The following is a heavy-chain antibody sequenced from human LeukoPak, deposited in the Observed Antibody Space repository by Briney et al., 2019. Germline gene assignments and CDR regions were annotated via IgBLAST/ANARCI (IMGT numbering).Heavy chain of an antibody. CDR3: ARGRENPDY. Sequence: SETLSLTCAVYGGSFSGYYWSWIRQPPGKGLEWIGEINHSGSTNYNPSLNSRVTISVDTSKNQFSLKLSSVTAADTAVYYCARGRENPDYWGQGTLVTVSS. CDR1: GGSFSGYY. CDR2: INHSGST. V-gene: IGHV4-34*01. J-gene: IGHJ4*02. D-gene: IGHD1-14*01.